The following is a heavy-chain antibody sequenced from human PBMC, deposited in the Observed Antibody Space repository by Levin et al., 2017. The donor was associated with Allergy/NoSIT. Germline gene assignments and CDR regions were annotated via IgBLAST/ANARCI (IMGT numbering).Heavy chain of an antibody. CDR3: AKDHHNSIAVAGLGI. V-gene: IGHV3-9*01. J-gene: IGHJ3*02. D-gene: IGHD6-19*01. CDR2: ISWNSGSI. Sequence: PGGSLRLSCAASGFTFDDYAMHWVRQAPGKGLEWVSGISWNSGSIGYADSVKGRFTISRDNAKNSLYLQMNSLRAEDTALYYCAKDHHNSIAVAGLGIWGQGTMVTVSS. CDR1: GFTFDDYA.